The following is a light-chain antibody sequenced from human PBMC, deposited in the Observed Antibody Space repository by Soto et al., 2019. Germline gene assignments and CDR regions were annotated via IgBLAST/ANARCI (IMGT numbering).Light chain of an antibody. CDR2: KAS. CDR3: QQSYRTPT. J-gene: IGKJ5*01. Sequence: DIQMTQSPSTLSASVGDRVTITCRASQTIDSWLAWYQQRPGKPPNLLIYKASTLASGVPSRFSGSGSGTEFTLTISSLQPEDFATYYCQQSYRTPTFGQGTRLEIK. V-gene: IGKV1-5*03. CDR1: QTIDSW.